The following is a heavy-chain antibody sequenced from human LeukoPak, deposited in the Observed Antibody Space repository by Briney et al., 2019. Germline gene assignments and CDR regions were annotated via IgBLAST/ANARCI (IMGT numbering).Heavy chain of an antibody. J-gene: IGHJ4*02. V-gene: IGHV3-48*03. D-gene: IGHD2-15*01. CDR2: INSRGDII. Sequence: GGSLRLSCAASGFTFSSYEMNWIRQAPGKGLEWVSYINSRGDIIHYADSVRDRFTISRDNAKNSLYLQMNSLRAEDTAAYYCARDTPGVIITPDYWGQGTLVTVSS. CDR1: GFTFSSYE. CDR3: ARDTPGVIITPDY.